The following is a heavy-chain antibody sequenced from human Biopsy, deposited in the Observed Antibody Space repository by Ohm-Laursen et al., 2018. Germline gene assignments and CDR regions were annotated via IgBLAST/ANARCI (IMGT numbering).Heavy chain of an antibody. CDR2: MNPDRGNT. CDR1: GYTFTSYE. D-gene: IGHD3-10*01. Sequence: GASVKASCKASGYTFTSYEINWVRQATGQGLEWMGWMNPDRGNTGYAQNFQGRVTMTRNTSISTAYMELTSLRSEDTAVYFCARADPPLFYYGSGSSNWFDPWGQGTLVTVSS. V-gene: IGHV1-8*01. CDR3: ARADPPLFYYGSGSSNWFDP. J-gene: IGHJ5*02.